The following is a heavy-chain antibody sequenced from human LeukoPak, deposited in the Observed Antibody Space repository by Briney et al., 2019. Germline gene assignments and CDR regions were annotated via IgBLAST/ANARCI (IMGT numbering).Heavy chain of an antibody. CDR2: IYHSGST. J-gene: IGHJ3*02. CDR1: GGSINSGGYS. V-gene: IGHV4-30-2*03. D-gene: IGHD4-17*01. Sequence: SQTLSLTCAVSGGSINSGGYSWSWIRQPPGKGLEWIGYIYHSGSTYYNPSLKSRVTISVDTSKNQFSLKLSSVTAADTAVYYCARQRPVRDAFDIWGQGTMVTVSS. CDR3: ARQRPVRDAFDI.